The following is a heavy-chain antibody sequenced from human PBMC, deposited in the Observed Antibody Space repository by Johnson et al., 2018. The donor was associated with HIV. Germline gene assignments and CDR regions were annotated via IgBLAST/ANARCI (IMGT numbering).Heavy chain of an antibody. J-gene: IGHJ3*02. V-gene: IGHV3-30*14. CDR3: ASTITNSAFDI. D-gene: IGHD3-10*01. CDR2: ISYDGSNK. CDR1: GFTFSSYA. Sequence: QVQLVESGGGVVQPGRSLRLSCAASGFTFSSYAMHWVRQAPGKGLEWVAVISYDGSNKYYADSVKGRFTISRDNSKNTLYLQMNSLSAEETPVYHCASTITNSAFDIWGQGTMVTVSS.